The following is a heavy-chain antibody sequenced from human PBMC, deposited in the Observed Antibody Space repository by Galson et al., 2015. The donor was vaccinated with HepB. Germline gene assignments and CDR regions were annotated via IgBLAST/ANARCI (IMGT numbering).Heavy chain of an antibody. CDR2: ISGSGGST. J-gene: IGHJ4*02. CDR1: GFTFSSYA. D-gene: IGHD3-10*01. V-gene: IGHV3-23*01. Sequence: SLRLSCAASGFTFSSYAMSRVRQAPGKGLEWVSAISGSGGSTYYADSVKGRFTISRDNSKNTLYLQMNSLRAEDTAVYYCAKGGVRGVMKEYYFDYWGQGTLVTVSS. CDR3: AKGGVRGVMKEYYFDY.